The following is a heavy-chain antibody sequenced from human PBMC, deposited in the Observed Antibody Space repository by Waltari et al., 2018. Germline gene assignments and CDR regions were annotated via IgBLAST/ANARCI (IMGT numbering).Heavy chain of an antibody. J-gene: IGHJ4*02. CDR3: ARDRDYSSGAPPAF. D-gene: IGHD2-15*01. Sequence: QVQLVQSENEVRKPGASVRISCKASGYTFDTYGISWMRQAPGQALEWVGWISTYTHSTDYAEKFQGRVTMTTDKSTATGYLDLRSLGSDDSAVYFCARDRDYSSGAPPAFWGQGTQVTVSS. CDR1: GYTFDTYG. V-gene: IGHV1-18*01. CDR2: ISTYTHST.